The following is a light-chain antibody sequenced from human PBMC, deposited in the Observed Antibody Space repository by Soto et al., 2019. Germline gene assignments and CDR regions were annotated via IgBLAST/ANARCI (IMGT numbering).Light chain of an antibody. CDR3: LQDYNYPWT. Sequence: AIQMTQSPSSLSASVGDGVTITCRASQGISTDLGWFQQKPGKAPKLLIYSASSLQGGVPSRFSGSGSGTDFTLTISSLQPEDFATYYCLQDYNYPWTFGQGTKVEIK. CDR1: QGISTD. CDR2: SAS. J-gene: IGKJ1*01. V-gene: IGKV1-6*01.